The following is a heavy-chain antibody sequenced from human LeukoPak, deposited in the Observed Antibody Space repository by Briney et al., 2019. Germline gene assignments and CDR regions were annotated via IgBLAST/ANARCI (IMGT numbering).Heavy chain of an antibody. D-gene: IGHD6-13*01. J-gene: IGHJ4*02. CDR3: ARHDGIAAPHDY. CDR2: IAYSGST. Sequence: SETLSLTCTVSGGSISTTTYYWGYIRQPPGKGLEWIGSIAYSGSTYYNPSLRSRVSISIDTSKNQFSLKLSSVTAADTAVYYCARHDGIAAPHDYWGQGTLVTVSS. V-gene: IGHV4-39*01. CDR1: GGSISTTTYY.